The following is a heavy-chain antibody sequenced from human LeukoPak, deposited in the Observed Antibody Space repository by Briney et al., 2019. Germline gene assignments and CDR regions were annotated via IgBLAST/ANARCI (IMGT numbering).Heavy chain of an antibody. CDR2: IYYSGST. V-gene: IGHV4-39*01. Sequence: SETLSLTCTVSGGSISSSSYYWGWIRQPPGKGLEWIGSIYYSGSTYYNPSLKSRVTISVDTSKNQFSLKLSSVTAADTAVYYCARHSGVADPVGAFDIWGQGTMVTVSS. CDR3: ARHSGVADPVGAFDI. D-gene: IGHD6-19*01. CDR1: GGSISSSSYY. J-gene: IGHJ3*02.